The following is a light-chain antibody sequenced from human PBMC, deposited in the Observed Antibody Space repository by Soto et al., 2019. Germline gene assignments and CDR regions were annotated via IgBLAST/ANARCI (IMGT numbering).Light chain of an antibody. Sequence: DIVLTQSPLSLPVTPGEPASISCRSSQSLLHSNGHTYLDWYLQKPGQSPQLLIYLGSSRASGVPERISGSGSDTDFTLKISRVEAEDVGVYCCTQTLQTPPFTFGPGTKVQIK. CDR1: QSLLHSNGHTY. V-gene: IGKV2-28*01. CDR2: LGS. J-gene: IGKJ3*01. CDR3: TQTLQTPPFT.